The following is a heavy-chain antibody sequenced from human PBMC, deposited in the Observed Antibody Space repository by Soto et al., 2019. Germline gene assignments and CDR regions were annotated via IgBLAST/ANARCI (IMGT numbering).Heavy chain of an antibody. J-gene: IGHJ4*02. V-gene: IGHV5-51*01. Sequence: GESLKISCKGSGYSFTIYWIGWVRQMPGKGLEWMGIIYPGDSDARYSPSFQGQVTISADKSISTAYLQWSSLKASDTAMYYCASTYYYDSSGYVFDYWGQGTLVTVS. CDR2: IYPGDSDA. D-gene: IGHD3-22*01. CDR1: GYSFTIYW. CDR3: ASTYYYDSSGYVFDY.